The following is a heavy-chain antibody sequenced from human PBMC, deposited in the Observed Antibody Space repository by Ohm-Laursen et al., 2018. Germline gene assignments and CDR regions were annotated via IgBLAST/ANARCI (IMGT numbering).Heavy chain of an antibody. V-gene: IGHV4-34*01. CDR1: GFTFSDYY. Sequence: LSCAASGFTFSDYYMSWIRQPPGKGLEWIGEINHSRSTKYNSSFKSRVTISVDTSKNQFSLKPSSVTAADTAVYYCARFRGGDHNYGMDVWGQGTTVTVSS. CDR3: ARFRGGDHNYGMDV. CDR2: INHSRST. J-gene: IGHJ6*02. D-gene: IGHD2-21*02.